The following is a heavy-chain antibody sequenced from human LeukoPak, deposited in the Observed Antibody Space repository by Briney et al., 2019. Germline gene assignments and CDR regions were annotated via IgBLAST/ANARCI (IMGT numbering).Heavy chain of an antibody. CDR1: GGSISSYY. CDR3: ARDRRDSSGYSYYFDY. J-gene: IGHJ4*02. Sequence: SETLSLTCTVSGGSISSYYWSWIRRPAGKGLEWIGRIYTSGSTNYNPSLKSRVTISVDKSKNQFSLKLSSVTAADTAVYYCARDRRDSSGYSYYFDYWGQGTLVTVSS. D-gene: IGHD3-22*01. V-gene: IGHV4-4*07. CDR2: IYTSGST.